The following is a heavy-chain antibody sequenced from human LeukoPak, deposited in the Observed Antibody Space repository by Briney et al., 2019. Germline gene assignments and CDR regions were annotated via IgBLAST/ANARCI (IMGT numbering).Heavy chain of an antibody. Sequence: PGGSLRLSCAASGFTFSTFAMIWVRQPPGKGLEWVSSIFPSGGEIHYADSVRGRFTISRDNSKSTLSLQMNSLRAEDTAVYYCAVQRTLWQQVLDHWGQGTLVTVSS. CDR1: GFTFSTFA. V-gene: IGHV3-23*01. J-gene: IGHJ4*02. CDR2: IFPSGGEI. CDR3: AVQRTLWQQVLDH. D-gene: IGHD6-13*01.